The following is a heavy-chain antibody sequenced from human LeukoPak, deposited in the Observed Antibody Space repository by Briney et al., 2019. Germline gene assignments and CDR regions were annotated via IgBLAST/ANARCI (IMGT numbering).Heavy chain of an antibody. Sequence: ASVKVSCKASGYTFTSYYMHWVRQAPGQGLEWMGIINPSGGSTSYAQKFQGRVTMTRDTSTSTVYMELSSLRSEDTAVYYCARALVAVAATSSLDYFDYWGQGTLVTVSS. D-gene: IGHD2-15*01. CDR3: ARALVAVAATSSLDYFDY. V-gene: IGHV1-46*01. J-gene: IGHJ4*02. CDR1: GYTFTSYY. CDR2: INPSGGST.